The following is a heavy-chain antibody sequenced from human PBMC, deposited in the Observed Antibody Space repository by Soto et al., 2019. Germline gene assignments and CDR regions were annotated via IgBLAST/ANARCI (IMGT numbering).Heavy chain of an antibody. Sequence: GGSLRLSCTASGFTFGDYAMSWVRQAPGKGLEWVGFIRSKAYGGTTEYAASVKGRSTISRDDSKSIAYLQMNSLKTEDTAVYYCTRAVHYYDSTNAFDIWGQGTMVTVSS. J-gene: IGHJ3*02. V-gene: IGHV3-49*04. D-gene: IGHD3-22*01. CDR1: GFTFGDYA. CDR3: TRAVHYYDSTNAFDI. CDR2: IRSKAYGGTT.